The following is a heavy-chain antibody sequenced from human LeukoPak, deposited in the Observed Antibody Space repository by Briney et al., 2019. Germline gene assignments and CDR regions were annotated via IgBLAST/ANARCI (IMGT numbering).Heavy chain of an antibody. J-gene: IGHJ4*02. CDR1: GYTFTSYG. V-gene: IGHV1-18*01. Sequence: EASVKVSCKASGYTFTSYGISWVRQAPGQVLEWMGWISACNGNTNYAQKLQGRVTMTTDTSTSTAYMELRSLRSDDTAVYYCARDEGGYFDYWGQGTLVTVSS. CDR2: ISACNGNT. CDR3: ARDEGGYFDY.